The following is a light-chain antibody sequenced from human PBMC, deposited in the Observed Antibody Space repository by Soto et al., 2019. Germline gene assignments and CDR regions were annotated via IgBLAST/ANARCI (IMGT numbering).Light chain of an antibody. J-gene: IGKJ1*01. CDR2: WAS. Sequence: DIVMTQSPDSLAVSLGERATINCKSSQSVLYSSNNKNYLAWYQQKPGQPPKLLIYWASTRESGVPDRFSGSGSGTDFTLTISSLQAEYVAVYYCQQYYSTPTFGQGTKVDIK. CDR3: QQYYSTPT. CDR1: QSVLYSSNNKNY. V-gene: IGKV4-1*01.